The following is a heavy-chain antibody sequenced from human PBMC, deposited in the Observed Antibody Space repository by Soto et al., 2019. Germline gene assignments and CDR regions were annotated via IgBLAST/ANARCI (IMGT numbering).Heavy chain of an antibody. V-gene: IGHV4-30-4*01. CDR3: AHDSHGGNTYFDL. CDR1: GGSISSGTFY. Sequence: VQLQESGPGLVRPSETLSLTCTVSGGSISSGTFYWSWIRQPPGKGLEWIGYIYFSGSTSYSPSLKSRLTISLNTSNNQFSLKLTSVTAEDTAVYYCAHDSHGGNTYFDLWGQGALVTVSS. CDR2: IYFSGST. J-gene: IGHJ4*02. D-gene: IGHD1-26*01.